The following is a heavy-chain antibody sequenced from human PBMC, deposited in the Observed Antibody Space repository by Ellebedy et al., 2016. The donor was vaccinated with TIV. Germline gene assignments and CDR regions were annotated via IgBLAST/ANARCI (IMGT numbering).Heavy chain of an antibody. Sequence: AASVKVSCKVSGYTLTELSMHWVRQAPGKGLEWMGGFDPDDGETIYAQKFQGRVTMTEDTSTDTAYMELSSLRSEDTAVYYCATDMGPELWKRRYIKGDTFDYWGQGTLVTVSS. CDR3: ATDMGPELWKRRYIKGDTFDY. J-gene: IGHJ4*02. D-gene: IGHD1-1*01. V-gene: IGHV1-24*01. CDR1: GYTLTELS. CDR2: FDPDDGET.